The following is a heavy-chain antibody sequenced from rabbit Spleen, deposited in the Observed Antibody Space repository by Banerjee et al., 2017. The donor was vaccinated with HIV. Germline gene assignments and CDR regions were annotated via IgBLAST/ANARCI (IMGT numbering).Heavy chain of an antibody. V-gene: IGHV1S45*01. Sequence: QEQLVESGGGLVQPEGSLTLTCAASGFSFGSNYYMCWVRQAPGKGLELIGCVGTGPGGTYYTDWAKGRFTISKTSSTTVTLQMTSLTAADTATYFCARDAGSGDYIDVYFDLWGQGTLVTVS. CDR2: VGTGPGGT. CDR1: GFSFGSNYY. CDR3: ARDAGSGDYIDVYFDL. D-gene: IGHD8-1*01. J-gene: IGHJ4*01.